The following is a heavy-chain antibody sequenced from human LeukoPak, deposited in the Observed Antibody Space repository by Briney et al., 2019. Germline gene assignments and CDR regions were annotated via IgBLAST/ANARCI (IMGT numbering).Heavy chain of an antibody. V-gene: IGHV1-2*02. CDR2: INPNSGGT. CDR3: ARADGSAWPTGEFDY. D-gene: IGHD6-19*01. Sequence: ASVKVSCKASGYTFSDYYMHWVRQAPGQGLEWMGWINPNSGGTNYVQKFQGRVTMTRDTSISTAYMEVSRLRSDDTAVYYCARADGSAWPTGEFDYWGQGTPVTVSS. CDR1: GYTFSDYY. J-gene: IGHJ4*02.